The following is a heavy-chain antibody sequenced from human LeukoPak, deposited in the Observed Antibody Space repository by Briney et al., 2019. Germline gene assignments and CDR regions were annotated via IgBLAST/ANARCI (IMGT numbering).Heavy chain of an antibody. V-gene: IGHV1-18*01. CDR3: ARSVPSGSDNPRFSETDYYYYYYMDV. CDR1: GYTFTSYG. J-gene: IGHJ6*03. CDR2: ISAYNGNT. D-gene: IGHD1-1*01. Sequence: ASVKVSCKASGYTFTSYGISWVRQAPGQGLEWMGWISAYNGNTNYAQKFQGRVTITADKSTSTAYMELSSLRSEDTAVYYCARSVPSGSDNPRFSETDYYYYYYMDVWGKGTTVTVSS.